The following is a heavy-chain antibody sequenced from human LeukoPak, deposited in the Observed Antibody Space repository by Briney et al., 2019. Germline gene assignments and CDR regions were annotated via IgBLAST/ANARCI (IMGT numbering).Heavy chain of an antibody. V-gene: IGHV4-34*01. CDR2: INRSGST. Sequence: PSETLSLTCVASGGSFTAYSWSWIRQAPGKGLEWLGDINRSGSTNYSPSLKSRVTLSIDTSKNQFSLTLTSVTAADTAVYYCSRGVRGYSAYDSGAMNFDYWGQGSLVTVSS. CDR3: SRGVRGYSAYDSGAMNFDY. D-gene: IGHD5-12*01. J-gene: IGHJ4*02. CDR1: GGSFTAYS.